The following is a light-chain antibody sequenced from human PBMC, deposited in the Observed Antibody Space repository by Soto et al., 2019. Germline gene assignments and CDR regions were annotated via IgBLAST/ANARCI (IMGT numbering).Light chain of an antibody. CDR3: QQYYSTPPT. CDR1: QTVLYSSNNKNY. V-gene: IGKV4-1*01. CDR2: WAS. J-gene: IGKJ1*01. Sequence: DIVMTQSPDSLAVSLGERATINCKSSQTVLYSSNNKNYLAWYQQKPGQPPKLLIYWASTRDSGVPDLFSGSGAAADFTLTISSLQAEDVAVYYCQQYYSTPPTFGQGTKVEIK.